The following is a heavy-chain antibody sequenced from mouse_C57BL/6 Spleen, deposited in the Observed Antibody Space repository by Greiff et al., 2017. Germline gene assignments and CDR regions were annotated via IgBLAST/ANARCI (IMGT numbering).Heavy chain of an antibody. J-gene: IGHJ3*01. CDR1: GFTFSDYG. CDR3: AIYDYGGFAY. Sequence: EVMLVESGGGLVKPGGSLKLSCAASGFTFSDYGMHWVRQAPEKGLEWVAYISSGSSTIYYADTVKGRFTISRDNAKNTLFLQMTSLRSEDTAMYYCAIYDYGGFAYWGQGTLVTVSA. D-gene: IGHD2-4*01. CDR2: ISSGSSTI. V-gene: IGHV5-17*01.